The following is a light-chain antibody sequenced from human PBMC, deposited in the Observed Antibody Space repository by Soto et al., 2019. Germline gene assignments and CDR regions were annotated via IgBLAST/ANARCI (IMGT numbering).Light chain of an antibody. J-gene: IGLJ2*01. CDR1: NIGSKS. CDR2: YDS. V-gene: IGLV3-21*04. Sequence: SYELTQPPSVSVAPGKTARITCGGNNIGSKSVHWYQQKPGQAPVLVIYYDSDRPSGIPERFSGSNSGNTATLTISRVEAGDEAGYYCQVWDSSSDHHVVFGGRTKLTVL. CDR3: QVWDSSSDHHVV.